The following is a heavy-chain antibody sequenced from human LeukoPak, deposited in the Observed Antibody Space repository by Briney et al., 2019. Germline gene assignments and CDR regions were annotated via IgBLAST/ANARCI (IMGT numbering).Heavy chain of an antibody. Sequence: ASVKVSCKASGYTFTGFYMHWVRQAPGQGLEWMGWIDPNIGTTKYSQKFQGRVTMTRDTSISEDYMELSMLRSDDTAVYYCARLLEHYYFDASGYYDDDYWGQGTPIIVSS. V-gene: IGHV1-2*02. J-gene: IGHJ4*02. CDR1: GYTFTGFY. CDR3: ARLLEHYYFDASGYYDDDY. CDR2: IDPNIGTT. D-gene: IGHD3-22*01.